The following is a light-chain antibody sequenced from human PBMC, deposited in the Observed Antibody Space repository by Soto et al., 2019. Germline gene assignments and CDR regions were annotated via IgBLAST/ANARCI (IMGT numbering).Light chain of an antibody. CDR2: SNN. CDR3: AAWDDSLNGYV. Sequence: QSALTQPPSASGIPGQRGTISCSGSSSNIGSNTVNWYQQLPGTAPKLLIYSNNQRPSGVPDRFSGSKSGTSASLAISGLQSEDEADYYCAAWDDSLNGYVFGNGTKVTVL. V-gene: IGLV1-44*01. J-gene: IGLJ1*01. CDR1: SSNIGSNT.